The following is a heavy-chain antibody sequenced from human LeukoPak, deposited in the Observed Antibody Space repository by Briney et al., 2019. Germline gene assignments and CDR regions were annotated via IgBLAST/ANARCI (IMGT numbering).Heavy chain of an antibody. CDR1: GGSISSYY. V-gene: IGHV4-59*01. D-gene: IGHD1-26*01. CDR2: IYYSGST. J-gene: IGHJ3*02. Sequence: SETLSLTCTVSGGSISSYYWSWIRQPPGKGLEWIGYIYYSGSTNYNPSLKSRVTISVDTSKNQFSQKLSSVTAADTAVYYCARAYSGSYFDAFDIWGQGTMVTVSS. CDR3: ARAYSGSYFDAFDI.